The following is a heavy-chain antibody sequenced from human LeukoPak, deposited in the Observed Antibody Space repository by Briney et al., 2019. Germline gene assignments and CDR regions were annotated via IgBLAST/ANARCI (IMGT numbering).Heavy chain of an antibody. CDR3: ARLTYYYGSGSYPWFDP. Sequence: SETLSLTCTVSGGSISSSTTYYWGWIRQPPGKGLEWIGSIYYSGKNDNNPSLQSRVTISVDTSKNQFSLKLRSVTAADTAVYYCARLTYYYGSGSYPWFDPWGQGTLVTVSS. J-gene: IGHJ5*02. CDR2: IYYSGKN. D-gene: IGHD3-10*01. V-gene: IGHV4-39*01. CDR1: GGSISSSTTYY.